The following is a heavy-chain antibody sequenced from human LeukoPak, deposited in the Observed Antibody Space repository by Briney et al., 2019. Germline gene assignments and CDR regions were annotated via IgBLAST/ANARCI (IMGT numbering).Heavy chain of an antibody. CDR1: GFTFSSYG. Sequence: GRSLRLSCAASGFTFSSYGMHWVRQAPGKGLEWVAVIWYDGSNKYYADSVKGRFTISRDNSKNTLYLQMNSLRAEDTAVYYCAKGPGSYHPHYFDYWGQGTLVTVSS. D-gene: IGHD3-10*01. V-gene: IGHV3-33*06. CDR3: AKGPGSYHPHYFDY. CDR2: IWYDGSNK. J-gene: IGHJ4*02.